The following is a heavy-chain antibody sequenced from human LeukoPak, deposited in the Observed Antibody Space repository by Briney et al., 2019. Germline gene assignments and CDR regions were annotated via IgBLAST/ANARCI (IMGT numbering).Heavy chain of an antibody. CDR3: ARAIRYGSESYYTPTTWFDP. V-gene: IGHV3-30*04. D-gene: IGHD3-10*01. Sequence: PGGSLRLSCAASGFTFSSYAMHWVRQAPGKGLEWVAVISYDGSNKYYADSVKGRFTISRDNSKNTLYLQMNSLRAEDTAVYYCARAIRYGSESYYTPTTWFDPWGQRTLVTVSS. CDR1: GFTFSSYA. J-gene: IGHJ5*02. CDR2: ISYDGSNK.